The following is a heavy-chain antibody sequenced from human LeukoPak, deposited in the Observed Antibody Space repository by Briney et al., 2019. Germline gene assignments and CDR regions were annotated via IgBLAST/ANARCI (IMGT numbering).Heavy chain of an antibody. Sequence: PGGSLRLSCAASGFTFSSYWMHWVRQAPGKRLVWVSRINSDGSSTSYADSVKGRFTISRDNAKNTLYLQMNSLRAEDTAVYYCVFGWVWFGPWGQGTLVTVSS. CDR2: INSDGSST. D-gene: IGHD3-10*02. V-gene: IGHV3-74*01. CDR1: GFTFSSYW. J-gene: IGHJ5*02. CDR3: VFGWVWFGP.